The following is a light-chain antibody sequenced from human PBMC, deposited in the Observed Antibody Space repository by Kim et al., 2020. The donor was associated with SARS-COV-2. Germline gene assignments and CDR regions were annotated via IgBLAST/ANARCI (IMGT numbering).Light chain of an antibody. CDR2: GAS. Sequence: GERATLSCRASQSVSSSYLAWYQQKPGQAPRLLIYGASNRATGVPDRFSGSGSGTDFTLTISSLEPEDFSIYYCQQRNSWPPAVTFGGGTKVDIK. J-gene: IGKJ4*01. V-gene: IGKV3D-20*02. CDR3: QQRNSWPPAVT. CDR1: QSVSSSY.